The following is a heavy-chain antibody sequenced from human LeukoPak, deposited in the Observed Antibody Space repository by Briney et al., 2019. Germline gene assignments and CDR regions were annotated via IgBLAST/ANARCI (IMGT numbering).Heavy chain of an antibody. D-gene: IGHD5-12*01. V-gene: IGHV1-2*02. CDR1: GYTFTSYS. Sequence: ASVKVSCKASGYTFTSYSMHWVRQVPGQGLEWMGWINPSNGDTTYARKFQGRVTMTRDTSISTAYLELRSLRSDDTAIYFCAQATMTFDHWGQGTLVTVSS. J-gene: IGHJ4*02. CDR3: AQATMTFDH. CDR2: INPSNGDT.